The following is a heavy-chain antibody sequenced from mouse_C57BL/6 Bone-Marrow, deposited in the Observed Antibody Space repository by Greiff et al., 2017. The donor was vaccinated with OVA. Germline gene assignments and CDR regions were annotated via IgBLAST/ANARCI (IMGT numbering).Heavy chain of an antibody. CDR1: GFTFSSYA. Sequence: EVKLVESGGGLVKPGGSLKLSCAASGFTFSSYAMSWVRQTPEKRLEWVATISDGGSYTYYPDNVKGRFTISRDNATNNLYLQMSHLKSEDTAMYYCARVFYDPFDYWGQGTTLTVSS. CDR3: ARVFYDPFDY. J-gene: IGHJ2*01. V-gene: IGHV5-4*03. CDR2: ISDGGSYT. D-gene: IGHD2-3*01.